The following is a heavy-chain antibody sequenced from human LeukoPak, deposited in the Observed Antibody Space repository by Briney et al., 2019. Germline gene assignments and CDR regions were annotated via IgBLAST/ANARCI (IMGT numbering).Heavy chain of an antibody. CDR2: ISYDGNQN. Sequence: GGSLRLSCAASGFTFSRYAMHWVRQAPGKGLEWVAVISYDGNQNYYADPVKGRFTISRDSSKSTLYLQMNSLRVEDAAVYYCARDESLDYWGQGTLVTVSS. CDR1: GFTFSRYA. J-gene: IGHJ4*02. V-gene: IGHV3-30*01. CDR3: ARDESLDY.